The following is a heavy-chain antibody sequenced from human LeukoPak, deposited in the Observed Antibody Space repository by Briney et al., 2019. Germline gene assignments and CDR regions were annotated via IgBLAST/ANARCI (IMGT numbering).Heavy chain of an antibody. Sequence: PGGSLRLSCAASGFTFSSYAMHWVRQAPGKGLEWVAVISYDGSNKYYADSVKGRFTISRDNSKNTLYLQMNSLRAEDTAVYYCAVPRYPYYDFWSGYSPALDYWGQGTLVTVSS. D-gene: IGHD3-3*01. J-gene: IGHJ4*02. CDR1: GFTFSSYA. CDR3: AVPRYPYYDFWSGYSPALDY. CDR2: ISYDGSNK. V-gene: IGHV3-30*04.